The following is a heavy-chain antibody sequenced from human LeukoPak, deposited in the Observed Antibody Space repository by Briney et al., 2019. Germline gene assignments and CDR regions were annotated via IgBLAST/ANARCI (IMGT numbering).Heavy chain of an antibody. Sequence: SETLSLTCTVSGVSFEHYFWSWIRQPPGKGLEFIGYVYYTGSTDYSPSLQSRLTIPADTSKNQFSLKLRSVTAADTAIYYCASHRRSHGAEYWGQGTLVTVSS. V-gene: IGHV4-59*01. D-gene: IGHD4/OR15-4a*01. CDR1: GVSFEHYF. CDR2: VYYTGST. CDR3: ASHRRSHGAEY. J-gene: IGHJ4*02.